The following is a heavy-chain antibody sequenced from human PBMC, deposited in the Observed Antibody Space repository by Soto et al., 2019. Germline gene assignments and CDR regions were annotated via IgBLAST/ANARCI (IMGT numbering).Heavy chain of an antibody. J-gene: IGHJ5*01. CDR3: ARDTASKDYDSHSYYPHFDS. CDR2: IYYTGGT. Sequence: SETLSLTCAVSGDSINTDYYRSWIRQPPGKGLEWIGHIYYTGGTFYSPSLKSRLALSVGTSKNQSSLRLSSVTAADTAVYYCARDTASKDYDSHSYYPHFDSWGQGALVTVSS. V-gene: IGHV4-30-4*01. CDR1: GDSINTDYY. D-gene: IGHD3-22*01.